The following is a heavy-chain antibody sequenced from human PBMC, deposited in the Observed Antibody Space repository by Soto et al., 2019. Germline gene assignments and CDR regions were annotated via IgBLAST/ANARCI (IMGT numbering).Heavy chain of an antibody. CDR3: AKDLNIAAGRGFAFGWFDP. J-gene: IGHJ5*02. CDR2: ISYDGSNK. V-gene: IGHV3-30*18. Sequence: QVQLVESGGGVVQPGRSLRPSCATSGFLFSSYGMHWVRQPPGKGLEWVAVISYDGSNKYYSDSVKGRFTISRENSKDTLYLQMNSLRVDDTAVYYCAKDLNIAAGRGFAFGWFDPRGQGTPVTASS. D-gene: IGHD6-6*01. CDR1: GFLFSSYG.